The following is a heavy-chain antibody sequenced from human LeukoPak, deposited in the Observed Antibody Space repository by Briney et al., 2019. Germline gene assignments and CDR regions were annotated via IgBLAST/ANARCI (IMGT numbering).Heavy chain of an antibody. CDR3: AKSHTYYYDSSGYYSGSYFDY. V-gene: IGHV3-9*01. D-gene: IGHD3-22*01. CDR1: GFTFDDYA. CDR2: ISWNSGSI. Sequence: GRSLRLSCAASGFTFDDYAMHWVRQAPGKGLEWVSGISWNSGSIGYADSVKGRFTISRDNAKNSLYLQMNSLRAEDTALYYCAKSHTYYYDSSGYYSGSYFDYWGQGTLVTVSS. J-gene: IGHJ4*02.